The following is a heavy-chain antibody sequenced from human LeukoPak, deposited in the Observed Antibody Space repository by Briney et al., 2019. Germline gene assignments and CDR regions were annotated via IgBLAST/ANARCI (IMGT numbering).Heavy chain of an antibody. V-gene: IGHV1-2*02. D-gene: IGHD3-10*01. CDR1: GYTFTGYY. J-gene: IGHJ4*02. Sequence: ASVKVSCKASGYTFTGYYMHWVRQAPGQGLEWMGWINPNSGGTNYAQKFQGRVTMTRDTSISTAYMELSRLSSDDTAVYYCARKYYGSGSYFDYWGQGTLVTVSS. CDR3: ARKYYGSGSYFDY. CDR2: INPNSGGT.